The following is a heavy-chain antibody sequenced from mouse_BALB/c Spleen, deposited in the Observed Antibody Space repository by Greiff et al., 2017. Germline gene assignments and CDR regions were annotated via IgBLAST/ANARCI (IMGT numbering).Heavy chain of an antibody. CDR2: ISSGSSTI. J-gene: IGHJ4*01. Sequence: EVQGVESGGGLVQPGGSRKLSCAASGFTFSSFGMHWVRQAPEKGLEWVAYISSGSSTIYYADTVKGRFTISRDNPKNTLFLQMTSLRSEDTAMYYCARSIYDGYYESYYAMDYWGQGTSVTVSS. CDR1: GFTFSSFG. CDR3: ARSIYDGYYESYYAMDY. V-gene: IGHV5-17*02. D-gene: IGHD2-3*01.